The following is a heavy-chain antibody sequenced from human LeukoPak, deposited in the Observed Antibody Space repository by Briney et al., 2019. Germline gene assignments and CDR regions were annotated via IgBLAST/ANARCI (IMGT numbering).Heavy chain of an antibody. CDR3: ARGGSGWSNFDY. D-gene: IGHD6-19*01. J-gene: IGHJ4*02. Sequence: ASVKVSCKXSGGTFSSYAISWVRQAPGQGLEWMGGIIPIFGTANYAQKFQGRVTITADESTSTAYMELSSLRSEDTAVYYCARGGSGWSNFDYWGQGTLVTVSS. CDR1: GGTFSSYA. V-gene: IGHV1-69*13. CDR2: IIPIFGTA.